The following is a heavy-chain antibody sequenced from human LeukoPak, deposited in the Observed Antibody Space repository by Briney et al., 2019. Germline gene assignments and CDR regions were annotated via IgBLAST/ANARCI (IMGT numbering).Heavy chain of an antibody. V-gene: IGHV6-1*01. CDR1: GENVSSNSAA. CDR3: ARVGSGWYDNWFDP. CDR2: TYYRSKWYN. D-gene: IGHD6-19*01. Sequence: SQTLSLTCAISGENVSSNSAAWNSIKQSPSRGLEWLQRTYYRSKWYNDYAVSVKSRITINPDTSKNQFSLQLNSVTPEDTAVYYCARVGSGWYDNWFDPWGQGTLVTVSS. J-gene: IGHJ5*02.